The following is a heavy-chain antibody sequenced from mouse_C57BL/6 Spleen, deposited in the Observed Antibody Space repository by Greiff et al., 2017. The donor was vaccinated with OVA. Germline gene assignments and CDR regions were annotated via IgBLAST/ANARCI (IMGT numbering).Heavy chain of an antibody. Sequence: QVQLKQSGPELVKPGASVKISCKASGYAFSSSWMNWVKQRPGKGLEWIGRIYPGDGDTNYNGKFKGKATLTADKSSSTAYMQLSSLTSEDSAVYFCASGHDYDPWYFDVWGTGTTVTVSS. V-gene: IGHV1-82*01. CDR3: ASGHDYDPWYFDV. CDR1: GYAFSSSW. J-gene: IGHJ1*03. CDR2: IYPGDGDT. D-gene: IGHD2-4*01.